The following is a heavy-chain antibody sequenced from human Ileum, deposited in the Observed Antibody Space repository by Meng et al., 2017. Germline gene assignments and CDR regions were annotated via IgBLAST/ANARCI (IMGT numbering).Heavy chain of an antibody. Sequence: QVPLQESGPGLVGPSETLSLICTVSGGSVSRAGYQWGWIRQPPGKGLEWIGYASTNYNPSLKSRVTISLDTSRNQFSLSLSSVTAADTAVYYCARDHMGSLDYWGQGILVTVSS. D-gene: IGHD1-26*01. CDR2: AST. CDR3: ARDHMGSLDY. V-gene: IGHV4-61*08. CDR1: GGSVSRAGYQ. J-gene: IGHJ4*02.